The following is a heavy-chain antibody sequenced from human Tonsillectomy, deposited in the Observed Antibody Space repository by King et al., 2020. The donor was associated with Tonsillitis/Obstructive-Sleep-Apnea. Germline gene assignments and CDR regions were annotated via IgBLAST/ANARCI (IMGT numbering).Heavy chain of an antibody. J-gene: IGHJ6*03. CDR1: GGSVSSGSYY. CDR3: ARVLTNYYYYYMDV. V-gene: IGHV4-61*01. CDR2: IYYSGST. Sequence: VQLQESGPGLVKPSETLSLTCTVSGGSVSSGSYYWSWIRQPPGKGLEWIGYIYYSGSTNYNPSLKSRVTISVDTSKNQFSLKLTSGTAADTAVYYCARVLTNYYYYYMDVWGKGTTVTVSS.